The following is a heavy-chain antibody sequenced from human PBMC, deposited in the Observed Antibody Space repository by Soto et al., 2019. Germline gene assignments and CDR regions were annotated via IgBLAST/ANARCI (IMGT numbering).Heavy chain of an antibody. J-gene: IGHJ6*02. D-gene: IGHD3-10*01. Sequence: EVQLVESGGGLIQPGGSLRLSCAASGFTVSSNYMSWVRQAPGKGLEWVSVIYSGGSTYYADSVKGRFTISRDNSKNTLSLQMHSPRAEDTAVYYCARDSVITMVWGGPGYYYGMDVWGQGTTVTVSS. CDR1: GFTVSSNY. CDR2: IYSGGST. V-gene: IGHV3-53*01. CDR3: ARDSVITMVWGGPGYYYGMDV.